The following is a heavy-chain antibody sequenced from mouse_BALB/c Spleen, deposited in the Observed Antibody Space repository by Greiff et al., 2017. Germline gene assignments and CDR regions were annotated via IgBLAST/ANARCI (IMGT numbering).Heavy chain of an antibody. J-gene: IGHJ3*01. CDR2: ISSGGST. CDR1: GFTFSSYA. V-gene: IGHV5-6-5*01. Sequence: EVMLVESGGGLVKPGGSLKLSCAASGFTFSSYAMSWVRQTPEKRLEWVASISSGGSTYYPDSVKGRFTISRDNARNILYLQMSSLRSEDTAMYYCARGPEGGFAYWGQGTLVTVSA. CDR3: ARGPEGGFAY.